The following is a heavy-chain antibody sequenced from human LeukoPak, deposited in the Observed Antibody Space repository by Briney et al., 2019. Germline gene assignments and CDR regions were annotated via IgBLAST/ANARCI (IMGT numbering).Heavy chain of an antibody. D-gene: IGHD2-21*01. CDR2: IYYSGIT. V-gene: IGHV4-59*08. J-gene: IGHJ4*02. CDR1: GGVPTGYY. Sequence: SESLSPSPTVSGGVPTGYYCSWVWQPPGKGLGGIGYIYYSGITNYNPSLKIRGAISVDTSKNQFSLNVSSVTAADTAVYYCSRLFCSGGHCYPRRIDYWGQGALVTVSS. CDR3: SRLFCSGGHCYPRRIDY.